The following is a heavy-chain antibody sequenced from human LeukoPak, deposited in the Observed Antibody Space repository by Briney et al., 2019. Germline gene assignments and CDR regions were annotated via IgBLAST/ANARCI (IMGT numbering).Heavy chain of an antibody. D-gene: IGHD3-10*01. CDR2: INPSGGST. CDR3: ARAELLHTFDY. CDR1: GYTFTSYY. V-gene: IGHV1-46*01. J-gene: IGHJ4*02. Sequence: ASVKVSCKASGYTFTSYYMHCVRQAPGQGLEWMGIINPSGGSTSYAQKFQGRVTMTRDMSTSTVYMELSSLRSEDTAVYYCARAELLHTFDYWGQGTLVTVSS.